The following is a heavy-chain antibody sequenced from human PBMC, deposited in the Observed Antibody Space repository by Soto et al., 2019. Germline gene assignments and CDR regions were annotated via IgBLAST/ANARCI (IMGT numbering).Heavy chain of an antibody. Sequence: SETLSLTCTVSGGSISSSSYYWGWIRQHPGKGLEWIGSIYYSGSTYYNPSLKSRVTISVDTSKNQFSLKLSSVTAADTAVYYCARQGNIAADFDYWGQGTVGKVSS. CDR3: ARQGNIAADFDY. CDR1: GGSISSSSYY. J-gene: IGHJ4*02. D-gene: IGHD6-13*01. V-gene: IGHV4-39*01. CDR2: IYYSGST.